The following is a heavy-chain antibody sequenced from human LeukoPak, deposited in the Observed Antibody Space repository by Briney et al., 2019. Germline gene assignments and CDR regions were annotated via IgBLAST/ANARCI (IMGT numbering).Heavy chain of an antibody. Sequence: SETLSLTCAVYGGSFSGYYWSWICQPPGKGLEWIGEINHSGSTNYNPSLKSRVTISVDTSKNQFSLKLSSVTAADTAEEQWHRDFDYWGQGTLVTVSS. CDR2: INHSGST. CDR3: HRDFDY. V-gene: IGHV4-34*01. D-gene: IGHD6-19*01. CDR1: GGSFSGYY. J-gene: IGHJ4*02.